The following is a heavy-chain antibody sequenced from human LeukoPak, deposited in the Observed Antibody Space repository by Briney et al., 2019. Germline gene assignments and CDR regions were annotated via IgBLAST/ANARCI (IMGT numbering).Heavy chain of an antibody. D-gene: IGHD4-23*01. J-gene: IGHJ4*02. CDR2: TYYSGVT. V-gene: IGHV4-39*01. Sequence: SETLSLTCTVSGGSISSSSYYWGWIRQPPGKGLEWIGSTYYSGVTYYNPSLKSRVSISVDTSKNQFSLKLSSVTAADTAVYYCARLVAYGGNPMCFDYWGQGTLVTVSS. CDR1: GGSISSSSYY. CDR3: ARLVAYGGNPMCFDY.